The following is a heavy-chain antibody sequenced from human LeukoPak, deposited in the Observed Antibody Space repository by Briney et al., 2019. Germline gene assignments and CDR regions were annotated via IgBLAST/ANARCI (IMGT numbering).Heavy chain of an antibody. D-gene: IGHD5-12*01. Sequence: PGGSLRLPCTASGFTFSSYAMNWVRQAPGKGLEWVSGIGAGGTFTYYADSVKGRFTISRDNSRNTLYLQMNNLRAEDTAVYYCARDGYSGYDFYFDYWGQGSLVTVSS. CDR3: ARDGYSGYDFYFDY. J-gene: IGHJ4*02. CDR1: GFTFSSYA. CDR2: IGAGGTFT. V-gene: IGHV3-23*01.